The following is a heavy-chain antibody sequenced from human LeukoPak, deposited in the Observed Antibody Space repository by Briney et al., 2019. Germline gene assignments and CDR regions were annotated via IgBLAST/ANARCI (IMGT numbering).Heavy chain of an antibody. Sequence: GGSLRLSCAASGFTFRSYGMHWVRQAPGKGLEWVAVISYEGTNKYYADSVKGRFTISRDNSKNTLDLQMNSLRAEDTAVYYCARDLEDSSPFGAFDMWGQGTMVTVSS. V-gene: IGHV3-30*03. J-gene: IGHJ3*02. CDR2: ISYEGTNK. CDR1: GFTFRSYG. CDR3: ARDLEDSSPFGAFDM. D-gene: IGHD3-22*01.